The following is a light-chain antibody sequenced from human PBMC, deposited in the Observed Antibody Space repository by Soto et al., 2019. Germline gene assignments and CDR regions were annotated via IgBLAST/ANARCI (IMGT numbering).Light chain of an antibody. CDR3: HQYDNYPGA. CDR2: GAS. Sequence: EIVMTQSPATLSVSPGERATLSCRASHNVRSCLAWYQQKAGQAPRLLIHGASSRATGIPGRFSGSGSGTEFTLTISSLQSEDFAIYYCHQYDNYPGAFGQGTKVDIK. CDR1: HNVRSC. J-gene: IGKJ1*01. V-gene: IGKV3-15*01.